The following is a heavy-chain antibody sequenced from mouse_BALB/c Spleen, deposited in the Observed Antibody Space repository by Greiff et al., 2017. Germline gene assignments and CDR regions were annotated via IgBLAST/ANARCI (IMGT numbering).Heavy chain of an antibody. D-gene: IGHD3-1*01. CDR1: GFTFSSYT. CDR3: TRDSSGCFAY. CDR2: ISSGGSYT. Sequence: EVKLMESGGGLVKPGGSLKLSCAASGFTFSSYTMSWVRQTPEKRLEWVATISSGGSYTYYPDSVKGRFTISRDNAKNTLYLQMSSLKSEDTAMYYCTRDSSGCFAYWGQGTLVTVSA. J-gene: IGHJ3*01. V-gene: IGHV5-6-4*01.